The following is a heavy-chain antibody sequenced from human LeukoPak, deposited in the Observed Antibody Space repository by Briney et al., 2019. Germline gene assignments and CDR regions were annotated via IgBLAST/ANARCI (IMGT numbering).Heavy chain of an antibody. CDR1: GYTFTSYG. CDR3: AREGAGPYSSSWYDY. J-gene: IGHJ4*02. CDR2: ISAYNCNT. V-gene: IGHV1-18*01. Sequence: ASVKVSCKSSGYTFTSYGISWVRQAPGQGLEWMGWISAYNCNTNYAQKLQGRVTMTTDTSTNTAYMELRSLRSDDTAVYYCAREGAGPYSSSWYDYWGQGTLVTVSS. D-gene: IGHD6-13*01.